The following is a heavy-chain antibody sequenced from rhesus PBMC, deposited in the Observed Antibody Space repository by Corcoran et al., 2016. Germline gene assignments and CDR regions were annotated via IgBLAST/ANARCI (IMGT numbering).Heavy chain of an antibody. Sequence: EVQLVESGGGLVQPGGSLRLSCAASGFTFNNYDMSWVRQAPGKGLEWVSYITYTGETIYYADSVRGRFTISRDNAKNSLSLQMSSLRAEDTAVYYCVSGRLSRFDVGGPGVLVTVSS. CDR2: ITYTGETI. J-gene: IGHJ5-1*01. CDR1: GFTFNNYD. D-gene: IGHD2-39*01. CDR3: VSGRLSRFDV. V-gene: IGHV3-136*01.